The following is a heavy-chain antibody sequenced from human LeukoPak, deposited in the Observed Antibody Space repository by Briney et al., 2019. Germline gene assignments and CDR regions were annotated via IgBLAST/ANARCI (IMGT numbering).Heavy chain of an antibody. CDR2: IYRDGSC. Sequence: GGSLRLSCVASGVSFSSNYMSWVRQAPGKGLEWVSRIYRDGSCYYTEYVKGRFTISRDSSKNTLYIQMNSLRAEHTDVYYCEGSLYDILIGYCQYFDYWGQGAMVSVCS. CDR3: EGSLYDILIGYCQYFDY. CDR1: GVSFSSNY. V-gene: IGHV3-66*01. J-gene: IGHJ4*02. D-gene: IGHD3-9*01.